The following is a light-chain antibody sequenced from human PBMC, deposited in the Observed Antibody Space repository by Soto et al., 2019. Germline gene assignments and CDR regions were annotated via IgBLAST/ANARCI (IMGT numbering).Light chain of an antibody. CDR2: DVS. J-gene: IGLJ1*01. Sequence: QSVLTQPASVSGSPGQSITISCTGTSSDVGGYNYVSWYQQHPGKAPKLMIYDVSNRPSGVSNRFSGSKSGSTASLTISGFQAEDEADYYCSSYTSSSTRVFGTGTKVTVL. V-gene: IGLV2-14*01. CDR1: SSDVGGYNY. CDR3: SSYTSSSTRV.